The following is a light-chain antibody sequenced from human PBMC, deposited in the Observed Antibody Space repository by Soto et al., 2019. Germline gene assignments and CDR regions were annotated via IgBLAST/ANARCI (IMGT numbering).Light chain of an antibody. CDR3: QQYGSSPSIT. CDR1: QSVSNSY. J-gene: IGKJ5*01. V-gene: IGKV3-20*01. Sequence: EIVLTQSPGTLSLSPGEGATLSCRASQSVSNSYLAWYQQKPGQAPRLLIYGASSRATGIPDRFSGSGSGTDFTLTISRLEPEDFAVYYCQQYGSSPSITFGQGTRLEIK. CDR2: GAS.